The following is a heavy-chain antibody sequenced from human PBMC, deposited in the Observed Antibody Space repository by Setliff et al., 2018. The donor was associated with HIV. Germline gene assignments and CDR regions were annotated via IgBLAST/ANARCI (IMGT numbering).Heavy chain of an antibody. V-gene: IGHV3-7*05. J-gene: IGHJ4*02. CDR2: IKQDGSEK. Sequence: GGSLRLSCAASGFTFSSYWMSWVRQAPGKGLEWVANIKQDGSEKYYVDSVKGRFTISRDNAKNSLYLRMNSLRAEDTAVYYCASHFGYCSSTSCEGYWGQGALVTVSS. CDR3: ASHFGYCSSTSCEGY. D-gene: IGHD2-2*01. CDR1: GFTFSSYW.